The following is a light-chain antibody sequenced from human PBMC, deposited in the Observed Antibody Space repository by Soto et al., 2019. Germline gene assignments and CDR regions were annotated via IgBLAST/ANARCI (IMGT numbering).Light chain of an antibody. J-gene: IGKJ1*01. Sequence: EIPMTQSPSTLSASVGDRVTITCRASQGISNYLAWYQQQPGKVPKLLIYVASTLQSGVPSRFSGSGSGTDFTLTISSLQPEDVATYYCQNYNSAPWTFGQGTKVEIK. CDR2: VAS. CDR1: QGISNY. V-gene: IGKV1-27*01. CDR3: QNYNSAPWT.